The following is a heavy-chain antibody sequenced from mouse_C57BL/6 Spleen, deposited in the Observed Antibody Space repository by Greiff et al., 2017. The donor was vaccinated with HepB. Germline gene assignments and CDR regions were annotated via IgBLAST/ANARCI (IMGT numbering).Heavy chain of an antibody. J-gene: IGHJ4*01. D-gene: IGHD1-1*01. CDR1: GFNIKDYY. CDR2: IDPEDGET. CDR3: ARYPPTGAMDY. V-gene: IGHV14-2*01. Sequence: EVKVVESGAELVKPGASVKLSCTASGFNIKDYYMHWVKQRTEQGLEWIGRIDPEDGETKYAPKFQGKATITADTSSNTAYLQLSSLTSEDTAVYYCARYPPTGAMDYWGQGTSVTVSS.